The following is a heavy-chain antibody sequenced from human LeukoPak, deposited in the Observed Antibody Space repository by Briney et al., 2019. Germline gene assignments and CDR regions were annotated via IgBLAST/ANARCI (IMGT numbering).Heavy chain of an antibody. CDR2: INPNSGGT. Sequence: ASVKDSCKACGYTFTGYYMHWVRQAPGQGLEWMGWINPNSGGTNYAQKFQGRVTMTRDTSISTAYMELSRLRSDDTAVYYCARARQIGTTRWFDPWGQGTLVTVSS. J-gene: IGHJ5*02. D-gene: IGHD1-1*01. V-gene: IGHV1-2*02. CDR1: GYTFTGYY. CDR3: ARARQIGTTRWFDP.